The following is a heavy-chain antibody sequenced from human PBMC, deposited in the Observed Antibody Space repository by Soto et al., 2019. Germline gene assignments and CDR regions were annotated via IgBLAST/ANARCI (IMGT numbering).Heavy chain of an antibody. D-gene: IGHD2-2*01. CDR3: ATDQADIVVVPAAMGAFDI. CDR2: ISGSGGST. V-gene: IGHV3-23*01. Sequence: GSLRLSCAASGFTFSSYAMSWVRQAPGKGLEWVSAISGSGGSTYYADSVKGRFTISRDNSKNTLYLQMNSLRAEDTAVYYCATDQADIVVVPAAMGAFDIWGQGTMVTVSS. CDR1: GFTFSSYA. J-gene: IGHJ3*02.